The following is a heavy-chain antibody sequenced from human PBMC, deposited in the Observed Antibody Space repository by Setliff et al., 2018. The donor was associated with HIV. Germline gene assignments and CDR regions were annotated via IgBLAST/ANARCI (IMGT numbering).Heavy chain of an antibody. Sequence: PSETLSLTCNVSGDSLNTYYWSWIRQPPGKGLEWIGSIYFTGSSDNNPSLKSRVTISVDTSKNQFSLKLTSVTATDTAVYYCARDRGGPIDYWGQGTLVTVSS. V-gene: IGHV4-59*12. J-gene: IGHJ4*02. D-gene: IGHD3-3*01. CDR2: IYFTGSS. CDR3: ARDRGGPIDY. CDR1: GDSLNTYY.